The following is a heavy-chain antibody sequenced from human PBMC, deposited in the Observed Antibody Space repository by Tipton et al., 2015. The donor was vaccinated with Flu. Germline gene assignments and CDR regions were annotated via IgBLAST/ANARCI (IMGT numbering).Heavy chain of an antibody. CDR3: ARRGDGYIWGFDY. J-gene: IGHJ4*02. V-gene: IGHV5-51*03. CDR2: IYPGDSDT. CDR1: GYNFNSYW. D-gene: IGHD5-24*01. Sequence: VQLVQSGAEVKKPGESLKISCKASGYNFNSYWIAWVRQMPGKGLEWMGIIYPGDSDTRYSPSFQGQVTITADKSINTAYLQWSSLKAPDTAMYYCARRGDGYIWGFDYWGQGTLVTVSS.